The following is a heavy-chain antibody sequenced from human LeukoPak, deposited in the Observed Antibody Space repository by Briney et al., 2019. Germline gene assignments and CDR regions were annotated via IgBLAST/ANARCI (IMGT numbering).Heavy chain of an antibody. J-gene: IGHJ4*02. CDR1: GFTFSSYA. V-gene: IGHV3-23*01. Sequence: PGRSLRLSCAASGFTFSSYAMSWVRQAPGKGLGRVSAISGSGGSTYYADSVKGRFTISRDNSKNTLYLQMNSLRAEDTAVYYCAKKRGLRLGWFDYWGQGTLVTVSS. CDR2: ISGSGGST. D-gene: IGHD5-12*01. CDR3: AKKRGLRLGWFDY.